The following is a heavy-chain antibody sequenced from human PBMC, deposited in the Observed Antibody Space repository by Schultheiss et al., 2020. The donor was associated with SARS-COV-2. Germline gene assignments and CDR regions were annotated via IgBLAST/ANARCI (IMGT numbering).Heavy chain of an antibody. Sequence: GGSLRLSCAASGFTFSSYEMNWVRQAPGKGLEWVSYISSSGSTIYYADSVKGRFTISRDNAKNSLYLQMNSLRAEDTAVYYCARGPKWLQFNWFDPWGQGTLVTVSS. D-gene: IGHD5-24*01. CDR2: ISSSGSTI. V-gene: IGHV3-48*03. CDR1: GFTFSSYE. CDR3: ARGPKWLQFNWFDP. J-gene: IGHJ5*02.